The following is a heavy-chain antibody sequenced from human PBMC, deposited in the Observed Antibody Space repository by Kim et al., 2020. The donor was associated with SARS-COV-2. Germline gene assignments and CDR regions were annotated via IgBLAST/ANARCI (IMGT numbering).Heavy chain of an antibody. CDR1: GFTFSSYS. Sequence: GGSLRLSCAASGFTFSSYSMNWVRQAPGKGLEWVSYISSSSSTIYYADSVKGRFTISRDNAKNSLYLQMNSLRDEDTAVYYCARDHFRITMVRGVIALFDYWGQGTLVTVSS. CDR2: ISSSSSTI. J-gene: IGHJ4*02. V-gene: IGHV3-48*02. D-gene: IGHD3-10*01. CDR3: ARDHFRITMVRGVIALFDY.